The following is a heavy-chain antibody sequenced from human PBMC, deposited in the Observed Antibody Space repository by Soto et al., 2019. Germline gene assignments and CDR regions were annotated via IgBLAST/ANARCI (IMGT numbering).Heavy chain of an antibody. J-gene: IGHJ4*02. V-gene: IGHV4-34*01. CDR1: GGSFSGSS. D-gene: IGHD1-26*01. Sequence: SETLSLTCAVYGGSFSGSSWNWIRQPPGKGLEWIGEINHSGSTNYNPSLKSRVTISLDTSKNQFSLRLNSVTAADTAVYYCARLSGSYYLDDWGQGTLVTVSS. CDR2: INHSGST. CDR3: ARLSGSYYLDD.